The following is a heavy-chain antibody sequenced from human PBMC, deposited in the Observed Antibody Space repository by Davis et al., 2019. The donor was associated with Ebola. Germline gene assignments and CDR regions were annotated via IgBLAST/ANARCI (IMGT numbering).Heavy chain of an antibody. D-gene: IGHD4-23*01. CDR3: AKDKWAYGGNSILCGMDV. CDR2: INAGNGNT. CDR1: GYTFTSYY. V-gene: IGHV1-3*01. Sequence: AASVQVSCKASGYTFTSYYMHWVRQAPGQRLEWMGWINAGNGNTKYSQKFQGRVTITRDTSASTAYMELSSLRAEDTAVYYCAKDKWAYGGNSILCGMDVWGQGTTVTVSS. J-gene: IGHJ6*02.